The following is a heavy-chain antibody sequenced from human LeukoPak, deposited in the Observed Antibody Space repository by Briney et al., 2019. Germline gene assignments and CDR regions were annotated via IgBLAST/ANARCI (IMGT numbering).Heavy chain of an antibody. CDR2: ISSSSSYI. V-gene: IGHV3-21*04. J-gene: IGHJ6*03. Sequence: PGGSLRLSCAASGFTFSTYSMNWVRQAPGKGLEWVSSISSSSSYIYYADSVKGRFTISRDNSKNTLYLQMNSLRAEDTAVYYCAKCLRRGYQLMDVWGKGTTVTVSS. D-gene: IGHD2-2*01. CDR3: AKCLRRGYQLMDV. CDR1: GFTFSTYS.